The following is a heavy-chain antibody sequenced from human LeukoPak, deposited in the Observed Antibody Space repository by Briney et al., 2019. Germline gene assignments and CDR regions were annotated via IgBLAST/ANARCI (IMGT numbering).Heavy chain of an antibody. CDR3: TRGNHHSSGYYTLDY. V-gene: IGHV4-34*01. CDR2: INHSGST. Sequence: SETLSLTCAVYVGSFSGYYWTWIPQPPGKGLEWIGEINHSGSTNYNPSLKSRVSISVDTSKNQFSLKVSFVTAADTAVYYCTRGNHHSSGYYTLDYWGQGALVTVSS. J-gene: IGHJ4*02. D-gene: IGHD3-22*01. CDR1: VGSFSGYY.